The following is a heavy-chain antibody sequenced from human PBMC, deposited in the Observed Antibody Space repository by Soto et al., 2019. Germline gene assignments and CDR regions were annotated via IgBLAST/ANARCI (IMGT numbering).Heavy chain of an antibody. D-gene: IGHD1-20*01. CDR2: IIPIFGTA. CDR3: ARDEGLIGTSYNWFDP. V-gene: IGHV1-69*13. CDR1: GGTFSSYA. J-gene: IGHJ5*02. Sequence: SVKVSCKASGGTFSSYAISWVRQAPGQGLEWMGGIIPIFGTANYAQKFQGRVTITADESTGTVYMELSSLRSEDTAVYYCARDEGLIGTSYNWFDPWGQGTLVTVSS.